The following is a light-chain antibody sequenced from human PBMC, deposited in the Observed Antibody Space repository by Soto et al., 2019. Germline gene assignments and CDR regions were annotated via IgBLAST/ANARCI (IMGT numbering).Light chain of an antibody. CDR3: TSYTTSSTLV. CDR2: DVS. V-gene: IGLV2-14*01. Sequence: QSALTQPASVSGSPGQSITISCTGTSSDVGYYNYVSWYQQHPGKAPKLMIYDVSNRPSGVSNRFSGSKSGNTASLTISGLHAEDEADYYCTSYTTSSTLVFGTGTKVTVL. CDR1: SSDVGYYNY. J-gene: IGLJ1*01.